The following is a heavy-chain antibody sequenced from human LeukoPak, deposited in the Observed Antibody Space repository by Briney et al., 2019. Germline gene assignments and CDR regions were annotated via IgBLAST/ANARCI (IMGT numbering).Heavy chain of an antibody. CDR2: ISYDGSNK. V-gene: IGHV3-30*18. J-gene: IGHJ6*02. CDR3: AKDSGTGAGLLWFGELLPHSYNSGMDV. CDR1: GFTFSSYG. D-gene: IGHD3-10*01. Sequence: GRSLRLSCAASGFTFSSYGMHWVRQAPGKGLEWVAVISYDGSNKYYADSVKGRFTISRDNSKNTLYLQMNSLRAEDTAVYYCAKDSGTGAGLLWFGELLPHSYNSGMDVWGQGTTVTVSS.